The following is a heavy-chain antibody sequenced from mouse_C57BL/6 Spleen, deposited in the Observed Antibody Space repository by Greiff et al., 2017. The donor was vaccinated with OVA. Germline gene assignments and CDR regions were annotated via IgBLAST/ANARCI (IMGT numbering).Heavy chain of an antibody. CDR2: IYPGDGDT. J-gene: IGHJ2*01. CDR1: GYAFSSSW. D-gene: IGHD1-1*01. CDR3: AREDYGSSDVDY. Sequence: VQLQQSGPELVKPGASVKISCKASGYAFSSSWMNWVKQRPGKGLEWIGRIYPGDGDTNYNGKFKGKATLTADKSSSTAYMQLSSLTSEDSAVYFCAREDYGSSDVDYWGQGTTLTVSS. V-gene: IGHV1-82*01.